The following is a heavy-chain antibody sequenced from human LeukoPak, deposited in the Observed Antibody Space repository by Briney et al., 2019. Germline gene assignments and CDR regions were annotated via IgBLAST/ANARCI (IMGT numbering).Heavy chain of an antibody. CDR1: GGSISSYY. CDR3: ARESGLLWFGELLSWFDP. D-gene: IGHD3-10*01. Sequence: PSETLSLTCTVSGGSISSYYWSWIRQPPGKGLEWIGYIYYSGSTNYNPSLKSRVTISVDTSKNQFSLKLSSVTAADTAVYYCARESGLLWFGELLSWFDPWGQGTLVTVSS. V-gene: IGHV4-59*01. J-gene: IGHJ5*02. CDR2: IYYSGST.